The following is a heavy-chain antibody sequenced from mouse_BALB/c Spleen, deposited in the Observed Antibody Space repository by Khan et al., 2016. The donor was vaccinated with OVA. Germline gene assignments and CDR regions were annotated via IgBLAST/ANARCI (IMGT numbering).Heavy chain of an antibody. CDR3: ARGNYGSSPLAY. Sequence: QIQLVQSGPELKKPGETVKISCKASGYTFTNYGMNWVKQAPGKVLKWMGWINTNTGEPTYADEFKGRFAFYLETSASTAYLQINNLKNEDTATYFCARGNYGSSPLAYWGQGTLVTVSA. CDR1: GYTFTNYG. V-gene: IGHV9-3*02. D-gene: IGHD1-1*01. CDR2: INTNTGEP. J-gene: IGHJ3*01.